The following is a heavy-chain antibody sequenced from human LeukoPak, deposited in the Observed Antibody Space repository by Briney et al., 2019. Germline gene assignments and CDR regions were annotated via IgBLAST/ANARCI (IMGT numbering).Heavy chain of an antibody. D-gene: IGHD4-23*01. CDR1: GYTFTNYG. J-gene: IGHJ4*02. V-gene: IGHV1-18*01. CDR2: ISAYNGNT. CDR3: ARVAVAQYYFDY. Sequence: ASVKVSCKASGYTFTNYGINWVRQAPGQRLEWMGWISAYNGNTNYAQKFQGRVTMTTDTSTSTAYVELRSLTSDDTAVYYCARVAVAQYYFDYWGQGTLVTVSS.